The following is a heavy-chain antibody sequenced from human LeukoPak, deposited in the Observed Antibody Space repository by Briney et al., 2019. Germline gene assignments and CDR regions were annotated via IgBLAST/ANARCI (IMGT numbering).Heavy chain of an antibody. V-gene: IGHV4-39*01. CDR1: GRSFSSSSYY. J-gene: IGHJ5*02. CDR3: ARKRPSDWFDP. CDR2: IYYSGST. D-gene: IGHD3-10*01. Sequence: SETLSLTCTVSGRSFSSSSYYWGWIRQPPGKGLEWIGSIYYSGSTYYNPSLKSRVTISVDTSKNQFYLKLSSVTAADTAVYYCARKRPSDWFDPWGQGTLVTVSS.